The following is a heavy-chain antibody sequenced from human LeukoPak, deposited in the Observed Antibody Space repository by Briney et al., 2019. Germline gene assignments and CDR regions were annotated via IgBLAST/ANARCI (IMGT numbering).Heavy chain of an antibody. J-gene: IGHJ4*02. V-gene: IGHV3-23*01. Sequence: GGSLRLSCAASGFTFRNYAMSWVRQAPGKGLEWVSSISGGGGGTYYADSVKGRFTVSRDNAENTLYLQMNRLRAEDTAIYYCAKGGLSLFDYWGQGTLVTVSS. CDR2: ISGGGGGT. CDR3: AKGGLSLFDY. CDR1: GFTFRNYA.